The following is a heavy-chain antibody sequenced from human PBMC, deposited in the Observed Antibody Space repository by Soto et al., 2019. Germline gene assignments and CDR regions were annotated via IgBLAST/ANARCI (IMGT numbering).Heavy chain of an antibody. CDR1: GFTFSNYA. Sequence: GGSLRLSCAACGFTFSNYAMNWVRQAPGKGLEWVSAISGSGGSTYYADSVQGRFTISRDNSKNTLYLQMNSLRAEDTAVYYCAKDPHSGFHYYFYYMDVWGKGTTVTVSS. J-gene: IGHJ6*03. CDR3: AKDPHSGFHYYFYYMDV. CDR2: ISGSGGST. V-gene: IGHV3-23*01. D-gene: IGHD3-10*01.